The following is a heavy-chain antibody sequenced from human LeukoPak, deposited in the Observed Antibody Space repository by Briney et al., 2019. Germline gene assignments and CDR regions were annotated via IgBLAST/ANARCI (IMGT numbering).Heavy chain of an antibody. Sequence: SETLSLTCTVSGGSISSSSYYWSWIRQPPGKGLEWIGYIYYSGSTNYNPSLKSRVTISVDTSKNQFSLKLSSVTAADTAVYYCARDFKVDCSSTSCYSMDVWGKGTTVTVSS. CDR2: IYYSGST. J-gene: IGHJ6*03. CDR1: GGSISSSSYY. V-gene: IGHV4-61*01. CDR3: ARDFKVDCSSTSCYSMDV. D-gene: IGHD2-2*01.